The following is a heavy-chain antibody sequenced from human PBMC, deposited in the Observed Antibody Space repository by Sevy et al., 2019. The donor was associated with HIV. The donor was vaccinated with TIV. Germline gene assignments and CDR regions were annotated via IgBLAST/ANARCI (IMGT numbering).Heavy chain of an antibody. D-gene: IGHD3-10*01. CDR1: GFIFSKFG. CDR2: IRYDGSTK. V-gene: IGHV3-30*02. Sequence: GGSLRLSCAASGFIFSKFGMHWVRQAPGKGLEWVTFIRYDGSTKYYVESVKGRFTISRDNSKNTLYLQMNSLRPEDTAVYYCAKGRGMVQGALLSDDVWGQGTMVTVSS. J-gene: IGHJ3*01. CDR3: AKGRGMVQGALLSDDV.